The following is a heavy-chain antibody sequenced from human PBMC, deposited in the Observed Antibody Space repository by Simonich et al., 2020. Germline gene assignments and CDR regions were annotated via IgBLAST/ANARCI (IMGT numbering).Heavy chain of an antibody. CDR3: ARGGVQYYYYYMDV. CDR1: GFTFSSYS. J-gene: IGHJ6*03. D-gene: IGHD3-3*01. CDR2: ISSSSSYI. V-gene: IGHV3-21*04. Sequence: EVQLVESGGGLVKPGGSLRLSCAASGFTFSSYSMNWVRQAPGKGLEWVSSISSSSSYIYYADSVKGRFTISRDNAKNSLYLQMNSLRSDDTAVYYCARGGVQYYYYYMDVWGKGTTVTVSS.